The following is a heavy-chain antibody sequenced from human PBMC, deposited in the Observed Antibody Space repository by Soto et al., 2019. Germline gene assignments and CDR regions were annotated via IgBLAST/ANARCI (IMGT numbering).Heavy chain of an antibody. CDR2: ISQDGSYK. V-gene: IGHV3-30*18. Sequence: LRLSCAASGFTFSNNGMHWVRQAPGKRLEWVAVISQDGSYKYYADSVKGRFTISRDNSKNTLYLQMNSLRAEDTAVYYCAKDRYYYDSYLHYWGQGTQVTVSS. CDR1: GFTFSNNG. J-gene: IGHJ4*02. CDR3: AKDRYYYDSYLHY. D-gene: IGHD3-22*01.